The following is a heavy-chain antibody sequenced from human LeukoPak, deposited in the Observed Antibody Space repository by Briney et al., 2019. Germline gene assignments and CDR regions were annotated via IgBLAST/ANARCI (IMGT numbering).Heavy chain of an antibody. CDR1: GGSISSYY. CDR2: IHYSRST. Sequence: SETLSLTCSVAGGSISSYYWSWIRQPPGEGLEWIGYIHYSRSTNYNPSLKSRVTISVDTSKNQFSLKLSSVTAADTAVYYCARRPRDGYNWFDPWGQGTLVTVSS. CDR3: ARRPRDGYNWFDP. J-gene: IGHJ5*02. V-gene: IGHV4-59*08. D-gene: IGHD5-24*01.